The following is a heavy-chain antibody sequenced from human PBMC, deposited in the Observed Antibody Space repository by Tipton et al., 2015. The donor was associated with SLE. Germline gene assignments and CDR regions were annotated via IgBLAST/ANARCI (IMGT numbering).Heavy chain of an antibody. J-gene: IGHJ3*02. D-gene: IGHD3-22*01. CDR2: ISSSISYI. CDR3: ARDPRMYYYDSSGYYKGDAFDI. Sequence: SLRLSCAASGFTFSTYTMNWVRQAPGKGLEWVSSISSSISYIYYADSVKGRFTISRDNAKNSLYPQMNSLRAEDTAVYYCARDPRMYYYDSSGYYKGDAFDIWGQGTMVTVSS. CDR1: GFTFSTYT. V-gene: IGHV3-21*01.